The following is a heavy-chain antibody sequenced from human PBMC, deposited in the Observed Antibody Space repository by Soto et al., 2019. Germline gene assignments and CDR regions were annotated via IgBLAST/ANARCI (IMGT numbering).Heavy chain of an antibody. CDR3: ARPIVVGRHDPLHI. J-gene: IGHJ3*02. Sequence: SETLSLTCTVSGDPIISSAYYWALIRRPPGKELEWVGTVYHGGRTDYNPSLKSRVTISVDTSNNQFSLRLNSATTADTAVYYCARPIVVGRHDPLHIWGQGTMVTVSS. CDR1: GDPIISSAYY. V-gene: IGHV4-39*01. D-gene: IGHD1-26*01. CDR2: VYHGGRT.